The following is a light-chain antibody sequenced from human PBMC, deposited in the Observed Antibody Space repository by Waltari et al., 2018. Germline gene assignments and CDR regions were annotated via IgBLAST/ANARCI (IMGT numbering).Light chain of an antibody. CDR1: QSISKY. Sequence: EIVLTQSPGTLSLSPGERATLSCRANQSISKYVAWYQQKPGQAPRLLICHASSRAAGIPDRFSGSGSGTDFILSISRLEPEDFAVYYCQHYESLPVTFGQGTKVEIK. CDR3: QHYESLPVT. CDR2: HAS. J-gene: IGKJ1*01. V-gene: IGKV3-20*01.